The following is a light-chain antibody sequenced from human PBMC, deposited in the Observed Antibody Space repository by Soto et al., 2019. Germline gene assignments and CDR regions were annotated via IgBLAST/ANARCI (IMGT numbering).Light chain of an antibody. V-gene: IGKV1-12*01. CDR3: QQANSFPIT. J-gene: IGKJ5*01. CDR1: QSISSF. CDR2: AAS. Sequence: IHRAHSPSSLCASLGDIVAITGRASQSISSFLTWYQQKAGKAPKLLIYAASVLESGVPSRFSGSGSGTDFTLTISSVQPEDFATYRCQQANSFPITFGQGTRLEIK.